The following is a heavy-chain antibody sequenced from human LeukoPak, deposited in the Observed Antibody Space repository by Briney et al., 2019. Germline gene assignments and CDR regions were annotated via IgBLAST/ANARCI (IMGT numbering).Heavy chain of an antibody. CDR2: ISWNSGSI. V-gene: IGHV3-9*01. D-gene: IGHD1-14*01. J-gene: IGHJ6*02. CDR3: AKDSRRRKYYYYGMDV. CDR1: GFTFDDYA. Sequence: GRSLRLSCAASGFTFDDYAMHWVRQAPGKGLEWVSGISWNSGSIGYADSVKGRFTISRDNAKNSLHLQMNSLRAEDTALYYCAKDSRRRKYYYYGMDVWGQGTTVTVSS.